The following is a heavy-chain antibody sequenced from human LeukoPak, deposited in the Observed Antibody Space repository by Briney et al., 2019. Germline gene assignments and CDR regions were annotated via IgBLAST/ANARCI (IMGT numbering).Heavy chain of an antibody. CDR2: ISWNSGSI. J-gene: IGHJ6*02. CDR3: AKDMAYGSGSYYYGMDV. D-gene: IGHD3-10*01. V-gene: IGHV3-9*01. Sequence: PGRSLRLSCAASGFTFDDYAMHWVRQAPGKGLEWVSGISWNSGSIGYADSVKGRFTISRDNAKNSLYLQMNSLRAEDTALYYCAKDMAYGSGSYYYGMDVWGQGTTVTVSS. CDR1: GFTFDDYA.